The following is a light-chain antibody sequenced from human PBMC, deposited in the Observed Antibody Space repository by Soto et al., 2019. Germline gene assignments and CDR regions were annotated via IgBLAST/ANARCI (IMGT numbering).Light chain of an antibody. CDR3: QHYANFLWT. J-gene: IGKJ1*01. V-gene: IGKV3-20*01. Sequence: ETVLTQSPGTLSLSPGESATLSCRASQTIATTYLAWYQQKPGQAPRLLIYGVSSRATGIPARFSGSGSGTDFTLAISGLEPEDSAVYFCQHYANFLWTFGQGTKVDIK. CDR2: GVS. CDR1: QTIATTY.